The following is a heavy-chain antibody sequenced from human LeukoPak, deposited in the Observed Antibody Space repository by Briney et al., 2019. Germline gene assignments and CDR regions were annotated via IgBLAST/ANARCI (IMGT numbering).Heavy chain of an antibody. D-gene: IGHD3-10*01. Sequence: SETLSLTCTVAGGSLSIGDYFWGWLRQPRGRGLVWVGSFSYTGTTFYNPYLIGRFSISGNTFIIPLSLTMPSVAAADAARYACVNYIQGRGNF. J-gene: IGHJ1*01. CDR3: VNYIQGRGNF. CDR2: FSYTGTT. CDR1: GGSLSIGDYF. V-gene: IGHV4-39*01.